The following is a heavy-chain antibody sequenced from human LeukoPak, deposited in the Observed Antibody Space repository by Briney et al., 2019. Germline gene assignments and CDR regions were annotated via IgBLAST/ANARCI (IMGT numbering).Heavy chain of an antibody. Sequence: GGSLRLSCAASGLSISNDWMSWVRQAPGKGLEWVARVKSKSAGETTDYAAPVKGRFTISREDSKNTLYLQMNSLKTEDTAVYYCTLIQGWGSGSYYRDFWGQGTLVTVSS. V-gene: IGHV3-15*01. J-gene: IGHJ4*02. CDR3: TLIQGWGSGSYYRDF. CDR1: GLSISNDW. CDR2: VKSKSAGETT. D-gene: IGHD3-10*01.